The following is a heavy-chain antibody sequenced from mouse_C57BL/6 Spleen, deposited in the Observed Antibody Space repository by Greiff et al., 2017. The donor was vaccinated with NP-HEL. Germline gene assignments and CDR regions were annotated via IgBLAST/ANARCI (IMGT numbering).Heavy chain of an antibody. D-gene: IGHD2-1*01. J-gene: IGHJ2*01. V-gene: IGHV1-69*01. CDR3: ARSGNGNYYFDD. Sequence: VKLQESGAELVMPGASVKLSCKASGYTFTSYWMHWVKQRPGQGLEWIGEIDPSDSYTNYNQKFKGKSTLTVDKSSSTAYMQLSSLTSEDSAVYYCARSGNGNYYFDDWGQSTTLTVSS. CDR1: GYTFTSYW. CDR2: IDPSDSYT.